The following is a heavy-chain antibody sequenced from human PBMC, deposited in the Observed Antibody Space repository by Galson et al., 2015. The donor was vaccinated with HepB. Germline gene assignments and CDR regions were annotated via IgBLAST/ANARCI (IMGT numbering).Heavy chain of an antibody. CDR1: GGSISSYY. CDR3: ARAGYSYGYVFDY. J-gene: IGHJ4*02. V-gene: IGHV4-59*01. D-gene: IGHD5-18*01. Sequence: ETLSLTCTVSGGSISSYYWSWIRQPPGKGLEWIGYIYYSGSTNYNPSLKSRVTISVDTSKNQFSLKLSSVTAADTAVYYCARAGYSYGYVFDYWGQGTLVTVSS. CDR2: IYYSGST.